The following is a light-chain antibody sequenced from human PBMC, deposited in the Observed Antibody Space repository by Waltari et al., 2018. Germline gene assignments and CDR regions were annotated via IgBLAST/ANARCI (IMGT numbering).Light chain of an antibody. CDR2: EVS. CDR1: SSDIGNYNY. J-gene: IGLJ1*01. V-gene: IGLV2-14*01. Sequence: QSALAQPASVSGSPGQSIALSCTGTSSDIGNYNYVSWYQQPPGQAPKLILYEVSDRPSGVSRRFSGSKSGNKATLTISGLQADDEADYYCSSYTNRATLRVFGTGTKVTVL. CDR3: SSYTNRATLRV.